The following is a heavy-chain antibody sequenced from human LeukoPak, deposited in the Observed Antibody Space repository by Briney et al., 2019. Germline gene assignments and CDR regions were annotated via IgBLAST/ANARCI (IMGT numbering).Heavy chain of an antibody. D-gene: IGHD4-17*01. J-gene: IGHJ4*02. CDR3: AKDRATVTT. CDR1: GFTFSSYA. V-gene: IGHV3-23*01. Sequence: GGSLRLSCAASGFTFSSYAITWVRQAPGKGLEWVSAVSSNGAKTYYADSVKGRFTISRDNYKNMVFLQMNSLRAEDTAVYYCAKDRATVTTWGQGTLVTVSS. CDR2: VSSNGAKT.